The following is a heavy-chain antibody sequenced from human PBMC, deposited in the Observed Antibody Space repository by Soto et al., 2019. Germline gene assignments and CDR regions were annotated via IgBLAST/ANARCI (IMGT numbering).Heavy chain of an antibody. CDR2: IIPILGIA. CDR1: GGTFSSYT. J-gene: IGHJ6*03. D-gene: IGHD2-2*01. Sequence: QVQLVQSGAEVKKPGSSVKVSCKASGGTFSSYTISWVRQAPGQGLEWMGRIIPILGIANYAQKFQGKVTITAGKSTSTAYMELSSLRSEDTAVYYCAAAAPAVVPAAEYYYYYMDVWGKGTTVTVSS. CDR3: AAAAPAVVPAAEYYYYYMDV. V-gene: IGHV1-69*02.